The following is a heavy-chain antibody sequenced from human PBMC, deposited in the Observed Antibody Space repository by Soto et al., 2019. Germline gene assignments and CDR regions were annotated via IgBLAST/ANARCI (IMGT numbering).Heavy chain of an antibody. CDR1: GFTFSSYS. CDR2: ISSSSSYI. CDR3: ASPSGYSSSGQYGMDV. V-gene: IGHV3-21*01. J-gene: IGHJ6*02. D-gene: IGHD6-13*01. Sequence: PGGSLRLSCAASGFTFSSYSMNWVRQAPGKGLEWVSSISSSSSYIYYADSVKGRFTISRDNAKNSLYLQMNSLRAEDTAVYYSASPSGYSSSGQYGMDVWGQGTTVTVSS.